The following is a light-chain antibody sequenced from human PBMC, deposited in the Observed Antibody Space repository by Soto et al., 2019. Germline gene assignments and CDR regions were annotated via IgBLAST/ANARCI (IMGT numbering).Light chain of an antibody. CDR2: GTS. CDR1: QSLSSRS. V-gene: IGKV3-20*01. Sequence: IVFTQSPGTLSFSPGERTTLSCRASQSLSSRSLAWYQQRVGQAPRLLIYGTSGRATGIADRFSGSGSGTDFTLTIRRLQYYAFATYYCHQLNSYAFGQGTKVDIK. CDR3: HQLNSYA. J-gene: IGKJ1*01.